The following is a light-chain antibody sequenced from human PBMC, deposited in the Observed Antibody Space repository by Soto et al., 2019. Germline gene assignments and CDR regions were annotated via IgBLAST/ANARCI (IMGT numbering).Light chain of an antibody. J-gene: IGKJ1*01. Sequence: NMLKQSPGTLSLSHGERATLSCRASQSVSSSYLAWYQRKPGQAPRLLIYGASSRATGIPDRFSGSGSGTDFTLTISRLEPEDFAVYYCQQYGFLPRTFGQGTKVDIK. V-gene: IGKV3-20*01. CDR1: QSVSSSY. CDR2: GAS. CDR3: QQYGFLPRT.